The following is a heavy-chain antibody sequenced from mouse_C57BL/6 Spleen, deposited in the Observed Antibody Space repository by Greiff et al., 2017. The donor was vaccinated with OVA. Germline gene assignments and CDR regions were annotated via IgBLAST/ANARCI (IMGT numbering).Heavy chain of an antibody. CDR2: IDPETGGT. CDR3: TGLRLGYYVDY. Sequence: QVHVKQSGAELVRPGASVTLSCKASGYTFTDYEMHWVKQTPVHGLEWIGAIDPETGGTAYNQKFKGKAILTADKSSSTAYMELRSLTSEDSAVYYCTGLRLGYYVDYWGQGTTLTVSS. V-gene: IGHV1-15*01. J-gene: IGHJ2*01. CDR1: GYTFTDYE. D-gene: IGHD2-4*01.